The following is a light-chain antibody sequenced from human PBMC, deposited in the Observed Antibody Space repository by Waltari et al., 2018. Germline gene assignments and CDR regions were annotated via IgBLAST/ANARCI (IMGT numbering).Light chain of an antibody. CDR3: CSYGGASLRV. J-gene: IGLJ3*02. Sequence: QSALTQPASVSGSPGQSITISCTGTTSDIGSYNLVSWYQQHPGEVPKLIIYDVNKRPSGVSTRCSGSKSGNTASLTISGLQPEDEADYYCCSYGGASLRVFGGGTKVTVL. CDR1: TSDIGSYNL. CDR2: DVN. V-gene: IGLV2-23*02.